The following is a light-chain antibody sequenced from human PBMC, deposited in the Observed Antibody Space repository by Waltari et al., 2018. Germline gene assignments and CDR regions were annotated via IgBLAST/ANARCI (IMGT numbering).Light chain of an antibody. CDR1: QRIGTS. V-gene: IGKV6-21*02. CDR3: QQSYSFPWT. Sequence: EIVLTQSPEFQSVTPKEKVTITCRASQRIGTSLHWFQRKSGQSPKLLIKYASQSNSGVPSRFSGSESGTDFTLTISGLEPEDAATYDCQQSYSFPWTFGQGTKVEVK. CDR2: YAS. J-gene: IGKJ1*01.